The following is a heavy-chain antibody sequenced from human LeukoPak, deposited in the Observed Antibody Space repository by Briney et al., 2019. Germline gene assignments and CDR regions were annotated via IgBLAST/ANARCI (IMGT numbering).Heavy chain of an antibody. V-gene: IGHV4-4*09. CDR1: GGSISSYY. CDR3: GRHGASSSWGFAP. Sequence: SETLSLTCTVSGGSISSYYWSWIRQPPGKGLEWIGYIYTSGSTNYNPSLKSRVTISVDTSKNQFSLKLSSVTAADTAVYYWGRHGASSSWGFAPWGQGTLVPSPQ. J-gene: IGHJ5*02. CDR2: IYTSGST. D-gene: IGHD6-13*01.